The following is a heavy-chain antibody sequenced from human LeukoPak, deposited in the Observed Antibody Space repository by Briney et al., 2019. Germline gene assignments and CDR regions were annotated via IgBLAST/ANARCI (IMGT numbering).Heavy chain of an antibody. CDR2: IYSGGST. D-gene: IGHD3-22*01. Sequence: GGSLRLSCAASGFSLSSHTLNWVRQAPGKGLERVSVIYSGGSTYYADSVKGRFTISRDNSKNTLYLQMNSLRAEDAAVYYCVRDDDRPDNGLDYWGQGTLVTVSS. CDR3: VRDDDRPDNGLDY. V-gene: IGHV3-66*01. J-gene: IGHJ4*02. CDR1: GFSLSSHT.